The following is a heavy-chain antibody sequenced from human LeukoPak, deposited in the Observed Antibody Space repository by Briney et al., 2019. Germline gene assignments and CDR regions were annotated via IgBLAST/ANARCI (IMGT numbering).Heavy chain of an antibody. Sequence: PSETLSLTCAVYGGSFSGYYWSWIRQPPGKGLEWIGEINHSGSTNYNPSLKSRVTISVDTSKNQFSLKLSSVTAADTAVYYCARHQRMTTLSTTRCYGMDVWGQGTTVTVSS. CDR3: ARHQRMTTLSTTRCYGMDV. CDR1: GGSFSGYY. D-gene: IGHD4-17*01. J-gene: IGHJ6*02. CDR2: INHSGST. V-gene: IGHV4-34*01.